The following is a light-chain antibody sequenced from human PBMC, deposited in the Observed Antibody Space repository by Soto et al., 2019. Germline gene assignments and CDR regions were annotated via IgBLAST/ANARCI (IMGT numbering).Light chain of an antibody. CDR1: QNIYSN. CDR2: RAS. J-gene: IGKJ1*01. CDR3: LQYHNLWA. V-gene: IGKV3-15*01. Sequence: IVMTQSPATLSVSPGERATLSCRASQNIYSNIAWYQQRPGQAPRLLIYRASTRATGVPARFSGSGSRTEFTLTFSSLQSEDFTVYSCLQYHNLWASGQGTKVDIK.